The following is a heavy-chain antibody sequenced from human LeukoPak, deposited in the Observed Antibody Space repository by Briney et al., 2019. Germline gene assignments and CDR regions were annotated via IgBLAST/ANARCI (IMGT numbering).Heavy chain of an antibody. D-gene: IGHD5-24*01. CDR3: ARDGYNRGAFDI. CDR1: GGTFSSYA. V-gene: IGHV1-69*04. J-gene: IGHJ3*02. CDR2: IIPILGIA. Sequence: SVKVSCKAFGGTFSSYAISWVRQAPGQGLEWMGRIIPILGIANYAQKFQGRVTITADKSTSTAYMELSSLRSEDTAVYYCARDGYNRGAFDIWGQGTMVTVSS.